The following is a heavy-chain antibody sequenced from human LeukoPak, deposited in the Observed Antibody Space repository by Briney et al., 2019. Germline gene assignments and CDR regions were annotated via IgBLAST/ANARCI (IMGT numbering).Heavy chain of an antibody. CDR1: GGSISSYY. CDR2: IYYSGST. CDR3: ARGVSPDY. Sequence: NPSETLSLTCTVSGGSISSYYWSWIRQPPGKGLEWIGYIYYSGSTNYNPSLKSRVTISVDTSKNQFSLKLSSVTAADTAVYYCARGVSPDYWGQGTLVTVSS. V-gene: IGHV4-59*12. J-gene: IGHJ4*02.